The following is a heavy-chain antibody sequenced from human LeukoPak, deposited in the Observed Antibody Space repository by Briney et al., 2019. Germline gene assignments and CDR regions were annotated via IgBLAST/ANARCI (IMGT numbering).Heavy chain of an antibody. J-gene: IGHJ4*02. D-gene: IGHD3-22*01. CDR2: ISDGGTYT. Sequence: PGGSLRLSCAASGFTFSTYAMSWVRQAPGKGLEWVSSISDGGTYTYYTGSVKGRFTISRDNSKNTLYLHMNSLRAEDTAVYYCARETPATYDSSGHFDYWGQGTLVTVSS. CDR1: GFTFSTYA. CDR3: ARETPATYDSSGHFDY. V-gene: IGHV3-23*01.